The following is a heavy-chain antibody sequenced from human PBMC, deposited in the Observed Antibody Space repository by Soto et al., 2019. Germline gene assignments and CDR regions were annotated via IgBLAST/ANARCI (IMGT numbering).Heavy chain of an antibody. CDR2: ISWDGGST. V-gene: IGHV3-43D*03. CDR1: GFTFDDYA. CDR3: AKDLFRGGSMGNGAFDI. J-gene: IGHJ3*02. D-gene: IGHD2-8*01. Sequence: GGSLRLSCAASGFTFDDYAMHWVRQAPGKGLEWVSLISWDGGSTYYADSVKGRFTISRDNSKNSLYLQMNSLRAEDTALYYCAKDLFRGGSMGNGAFDIWGQGTMVTGSS.